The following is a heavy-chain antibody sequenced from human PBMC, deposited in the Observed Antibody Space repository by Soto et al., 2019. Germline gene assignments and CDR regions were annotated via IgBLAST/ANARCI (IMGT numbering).Heavy chain of an antibody. CDR1: GYTXSSYA. CDR2: ITAGNGNT. Sequence: LXKVSCKAAGYTXSSYARHLVRQAPGQSLEWMGWITAGNGNTKYSQKFQGRVTITRDTSESTAYMELSRPRSEDTAVHYCARDSARLRSTVQRARYYYYGMDVWGQGTTVTVSS. J-gene: IGHJ6*02. CDR3: ARDSARLRSTVQRARYYYYGMDV. D-gene: IGHD4-17*01. V-gene: IGHV1-3*01.